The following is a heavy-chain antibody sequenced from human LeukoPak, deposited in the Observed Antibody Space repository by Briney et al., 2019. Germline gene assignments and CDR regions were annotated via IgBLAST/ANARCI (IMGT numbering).Heavy chain of an antibody. J-gene: IGHJ5*02. CDR1: GGSISSSNW. Sequence: TSETLSLTCAVSGGSISSSNWWSWVRQPPGKGLEWIGEINHSGSTNYNPSLKSRVTISVDTSKNQFSLKLSSVTAADTAVYYCARHSASSYYGSGRRGNWFDPWGQGTLVTVSS. D-gene: IGHD3-10*01. CDR2: INHSGST. CDR3: ARHSASSYYGSGRRGNWFDP. V-gene: IGHV4-4*02.